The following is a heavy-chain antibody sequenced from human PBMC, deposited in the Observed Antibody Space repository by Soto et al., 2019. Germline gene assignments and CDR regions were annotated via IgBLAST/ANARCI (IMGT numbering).Heavy chain of an antibody. CDR3: AKGYSGYGRKERREVVNAFDI. CDR2: ISGSGGST. CDR1: GFTFSSYA. Sequence: EVQLLESGGGLVQPGGSLRLSCAASGFTFSSYAMSWVRQAPGKGLEWVSAISGSGGSTYYADSVKGRFTISRDNSKNTLYLQMNRLRAEDTAVYYCAKGYSGYGRKERREVVNAFDIWGQGTMVTVSS. V-gene: IGHV3-23*01. D-gene: IGHD5-12*01. J-gene: IGHJ3*02.